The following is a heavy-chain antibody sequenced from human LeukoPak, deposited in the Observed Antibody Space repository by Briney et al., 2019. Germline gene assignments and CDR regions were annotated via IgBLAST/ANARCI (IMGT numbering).Heavy chain of an antibody. CDR3: VLRDMWEPTFDY. CDR1: GFTFSSYE. V-gene: IGHV3-48*03. Sequence: GGSPRLSCAASGFTFSSYEMNWVRQAPGKGLEWVSYISSSGSTIYYADSVKGRFTISRDNAKNSLYLQMNSLRAEDTAVYYCVLRDMWEPTFDYWGQGTLVTVSS. D-gene: IGHD1-26*01. J-gene: IGHJ4*02. CDR2: ISSSGSTI.